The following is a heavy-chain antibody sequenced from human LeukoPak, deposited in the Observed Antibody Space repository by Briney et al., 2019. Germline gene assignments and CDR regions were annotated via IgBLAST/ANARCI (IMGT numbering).Heavy chain of an antibody. Sequence: GGSLRLSCAASGFTFSSYAMSWIRQAPGKGLEWVSTISGSGSSTYYADSVKGRFTLSRDNSRNTLYLRMNRLRAEDTAVYYCAKATGDFGVINAPPYYFDYWGQGTLVSVSS. D-gene: IGHD3-3*01. CDR3: AKATGDFGVINAPPYYFDY. CDR2: ISGSGSST. J-gene: IGHJ4*02. V-gene: IGHV3-23*01. CDR1: GFTFSSYA.